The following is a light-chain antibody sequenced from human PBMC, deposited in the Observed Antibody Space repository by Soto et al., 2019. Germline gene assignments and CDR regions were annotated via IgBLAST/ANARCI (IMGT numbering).Light chain of an antibody. CDR3: QQYGSSPV. V-gene: IGKV3-20*01. CDR1: QTVISSY. CDR2: GAS. J-gene: IGKJ4*01. Sequence: EIVLTQSPGTLSLSPGERATLSCRASQTVISSYLVWYQQKPGQAPRLLIYGASTRATGIPDRFSGSGSGTDFTLTISRLEPEDFAVYYCQQYGSSPVFGGGTKVEIK.